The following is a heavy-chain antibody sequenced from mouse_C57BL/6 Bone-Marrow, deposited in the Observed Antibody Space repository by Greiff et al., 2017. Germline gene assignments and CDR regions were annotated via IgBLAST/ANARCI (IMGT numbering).Heavy chain of an antibody. CDR2: IDPAHGNT. D-gene: IGHD1-1*01. CDR1: GFNIKNTY. Sequence: VQLQQSVAELVRPGASVKLSCTASGFNIKNTYMHWVKQRPEQGLEWIGRIDPAHGNTKYAPKFQGKATITAATSSNTAYLQLSSLASEDTAIYYCAISFLITAEVARGGFDYWGQGTTLTVSS. V-gene: IGHV14-3*01. CDR3: AISFLITAEVARGGFDY. J-gene: IGHJ2*01.